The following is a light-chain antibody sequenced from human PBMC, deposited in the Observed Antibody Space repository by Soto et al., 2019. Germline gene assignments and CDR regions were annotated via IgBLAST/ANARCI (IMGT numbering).Light chain of an antibody. Sequence: EIVLTQSPGTLSLSPGERATLSCRASQSVSSSYLAWYQQKPGQAPRRLIYGVSSRATGIPDRFSGSGSGTDFTLTISRLAPEDFAVYYCQQYGSPITFGQGTRLEIK. CDR2: GVS. J-gene: IGKJ5*01. CDR3: QQYGSPIT. CDR1: QSVSSSY. V-gene: IGKV3-20*01.